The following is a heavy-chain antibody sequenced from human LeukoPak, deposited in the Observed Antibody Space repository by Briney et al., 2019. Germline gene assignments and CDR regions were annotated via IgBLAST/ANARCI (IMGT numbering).Heavy chain of an antibody. D-gene: IGHD3-22*01. V-gene: IGHV1-46*01. J-gene: IGHJ1*01. CDR3: ASGDYYDSSGYYGNEYFQH. CDR1: GYTFTSYY. CDR2: INPSGGST. Sequence: ASVKVSCKASGYTFTSYYMHWVRQAPGQGLEWMGIINPSGGSTSYAQKFQGRVTMTRDTSTSTVYMELSSLRSKDTAVYYCASGDYYDSSGYYGNEYFQHWGQGTLVTVSS.